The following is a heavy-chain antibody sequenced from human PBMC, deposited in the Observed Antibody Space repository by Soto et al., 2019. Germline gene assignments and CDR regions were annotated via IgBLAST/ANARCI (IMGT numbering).Heavy chain of an antibody. CDR3: ARQALVGAPAPTLDY. J-gene: IGHJ4*02. D-gene: IGHD1-26*01. CDR1: GASIYNGGYF. Sequence: PSETLSLTCSVSGASIYNGGYFWSWIRQPPGKGLEWIGYIYYSGSANYNPSLKSRVTISVDTSKNQFSLKLSFVTAADTAVYYCARQALVGAPAPTLDYWGQGTLVTVSS. V-gene: IGHV4-61*08. CDR2: IYYSGSA.